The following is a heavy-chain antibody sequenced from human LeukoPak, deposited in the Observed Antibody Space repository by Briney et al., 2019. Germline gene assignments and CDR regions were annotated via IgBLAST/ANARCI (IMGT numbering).Heavy chain of an antibody. Sequence: SEALSLTCTVSGDSITSYFWNWVRQPAGKGLEWIGRISTTVSTDYNPSLESRITLSVDTSRNQVSLRLTSVTAADTALYYCARGGDAFYHWGQGTLVTVSS. D-gene: IGHD3-10*01. J-gene: IGHJ4*02. CDR1: GDSITSYF. V-gene: IGHV4-4*07. CDR2: ISTTVST. CDR3: ARGGDAFYH.